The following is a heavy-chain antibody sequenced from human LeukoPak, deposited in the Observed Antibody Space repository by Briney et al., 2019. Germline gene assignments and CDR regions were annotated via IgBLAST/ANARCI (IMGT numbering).Heavy chain of an antibody. CDR1: GYTFTSYD. J-gene: IGHJ4*02. CDR2: MNPNSGNT. Sequence: ASVKVSCKASGYTFTSYDINWVRQATGQGLEWMGWMNPNSGNTGYAQKFQGRVIMTTNTSISTAYMELSSLRSEDTAVYYCARGRRYSSSWYLFDYWGQGTLVTVSS. V-gene: IGHV1-8*01. D-gene: IGHD6-13*01. CDR3: ARGRRYSSSWYLFDY.